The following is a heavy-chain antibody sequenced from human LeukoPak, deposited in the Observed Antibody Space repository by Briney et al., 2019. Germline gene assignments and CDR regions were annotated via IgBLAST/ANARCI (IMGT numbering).Heavy chain of an antibody. CDR1: GFTFSRYA. D-gene: IGHD6-6*01. V-gene: IGHV3-30-3*01. Sequence: GRSLRLSCAASGFTFSRYAMHWVRQAPGKGLEWVALMSYDGSSKYYADSVKGRFTISRDNSKNTLYLQMNSLRAEDTAVYYCARDEGSSLDYWGQGTLVTVSS. J-gene: IGHJ4*02. CDR3: ARDEGSSLDY. CDR2: MSYDGSSK.